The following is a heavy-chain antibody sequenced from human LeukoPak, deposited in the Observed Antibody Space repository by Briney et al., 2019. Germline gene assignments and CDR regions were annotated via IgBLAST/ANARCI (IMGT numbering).Heavy chain of an antibody. CDR1: GYTYTNHG. D-gene: IGHD6-19*01. CDR2: ISAYNRDT. V-gene: IGHV1-18*04. CDR3: ARDPSKTRGWSPYFVY. J-gene: IGHJ4*02. Sequence: ASVMVSCKASGYTYTNHGITWVRQAPGQGLEWMGWISAYNRDTRYAQNFLGRVTLITESSTNTAYMELRSLRSDDTAVYYCARDPSKTRGWSPYFVYWGQGTLVTVSA.